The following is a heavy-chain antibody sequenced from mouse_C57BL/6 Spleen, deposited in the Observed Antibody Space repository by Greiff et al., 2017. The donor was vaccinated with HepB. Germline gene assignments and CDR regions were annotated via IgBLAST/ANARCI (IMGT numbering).Heavy chain of an antibody. CDR3: ARNSYDYDAEFAY. D-gene: IGHD2-4*01. V-gene: IGHV1-82*01. Sequence: QVQLQQSGPELVKPGASVKISCKASGYAFSSSWMNWVKQRPGKGLEWIGRIYPGDGDTNYNGKFKGKATLTADKSSSTAYMQLSSLRSEDSAVYFCARNSYDYDAEFAYWGQGTLVTVSA. J-gene: IGHJ3*01. CDR1: GYAFSSSW. CDR2: IYPGDGDT.